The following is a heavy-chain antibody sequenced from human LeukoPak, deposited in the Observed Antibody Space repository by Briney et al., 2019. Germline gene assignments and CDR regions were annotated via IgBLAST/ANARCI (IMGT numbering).Heavy chain of an antibody. CDR1: GYTFTSYG. D-gene: IGHD1-26*01. J-gene: IGHJ6*03. CDR3: ARGLSGSWRYYYYYYMDV. V-gene: IGHV1-18*01. Sequence: ASVKVSCKASGYTFTSYGISWVRQAPGQGLEWMGWISAYNGNTNYAQKLQGRVTMTTDTSTSTAYMELRSLRSEDTAVYYCARGLSGSWRYYYYYYMDVWGKGTTVTISS. CDR2: ISAYNGNT.